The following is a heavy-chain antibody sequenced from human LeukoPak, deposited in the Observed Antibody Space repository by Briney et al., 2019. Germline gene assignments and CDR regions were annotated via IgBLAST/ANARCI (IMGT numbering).Heavy chain of an antibody. D-gene: IGHD3-3*01. V-gene: IGHV4-59*11. CDR3: AGRFLEWFPFDY. CDR1: GGSLSSHY. Sequence: SETLSLTCTVSGGSLSSHYWSWIRQPPGKGLEWIVYIYYSGSTNYNPSLKSRVTISVDTSKNQFSLKLSSVTAADTAVYYCAGRFLEWFPFDYWGQGTLVTVSS. J-gene: IGHJ4*02. CDR2: IYYSGST.